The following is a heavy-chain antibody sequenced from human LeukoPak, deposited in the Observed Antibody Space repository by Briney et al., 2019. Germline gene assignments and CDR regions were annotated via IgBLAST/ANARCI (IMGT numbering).Heavy chain of an antibody. CDR2: IKSKTDGGTT. J-gene: IGHJ4*02. Sequence: PGGSLRLSCAASGFTFSNAWMSWVRQAPGKGLEWVGRIKSKTDGGTTDYAAPVKGRFTISRDDSKNTLYLQMNSLKTEDTAVYYCTTRTSSSWFGTQVDYWGQGTLVTVSS. CDR1: GFTFSNAW. D-gene: IGHD6-13*01. CDR3: TTRTSSSWFGTQVDY. V-gene: IGHV3-15*01.